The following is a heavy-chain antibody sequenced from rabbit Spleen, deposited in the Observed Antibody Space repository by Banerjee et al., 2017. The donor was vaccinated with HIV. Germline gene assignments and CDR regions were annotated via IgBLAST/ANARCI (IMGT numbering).Heavy chain of an antibody. J-gene: IGHJ4*01. CDR1: GFSFSSSYY. CDR2: IYAGSSGTT. Sequence: QSLEESEGDLVKPGASLTLTCTASGFSFSSSYYMCWVRQAPGKGLELIACIYAGSSGTTYYAIWAKGRFTISKTSSTTVTLQMSSLTAADRATYFCARDLVGVIGWNFYLWGPGTLVTVS. V-gene: IGHV1S40*01. D-gene: IGHD2-1*01. CDR3: ARDLVGVIGWNFYL.